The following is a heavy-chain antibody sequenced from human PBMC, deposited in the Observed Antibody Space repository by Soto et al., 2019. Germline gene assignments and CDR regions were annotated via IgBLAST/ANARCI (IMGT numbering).Heavy chain of an antibody. J-gene: IGHJ2*01. V-gene: IGHV3-23*01. CDR3: AKEPVGPDWYFDL. Sequence: SLRLSCAASGFTFRSYAMSWVRQAPGKGREWVSGISGSGISTHYADSVKGRFTVSRDNSKNTLYLQMNSLRAEDTAVYNCAKEPVGPDWYFDLWGRGTLVTVSS. CDR2: ISGSGIST. CDR1: GFTFRSYA.